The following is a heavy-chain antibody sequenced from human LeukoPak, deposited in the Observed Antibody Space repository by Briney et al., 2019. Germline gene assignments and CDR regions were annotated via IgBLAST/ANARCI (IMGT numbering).Heavy chain of an antibody. CDR1: GFTVSNQY. CDR2: ISSSTTTI. D-gene: IGHD6-19*01. J-gene: IGHJ4*02. CDR3: ARYLRSGWSYFDH. Sequence: SGGSLRLSCAASGFTVSNQYMSWVRQAPGKGLEWISYISSSTTTIHYADSVKGRFTISRDNVKNSLYLQMNSLRAEDTAVYYCARYLRSGWSYFDHWGQGTLVTVSS. V-gene: IGHV3-48*03.